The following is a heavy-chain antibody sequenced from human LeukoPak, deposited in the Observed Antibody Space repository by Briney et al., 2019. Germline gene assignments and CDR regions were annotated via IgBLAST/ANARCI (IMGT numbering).Heavy chain of an antibody. V-gene: IGHV3-15*01. D-gene: IGHD3-22*01. CDR2: IKSKADGGTT. J-gene: IGHJ1*01. CDR3: TIENYYDSSGPIKH. CDR1: GFTFRNTG. Sequence: GGSLRLSCAASGFTFRNTGMTWVRQAPGKGPEWVGHIKSKADGGTTDYAASVNGRFTISRDDSENTLSLQMNSLKTEDTAVYFCTIENYYDSSGPIKHWGQGTLVTVSS.